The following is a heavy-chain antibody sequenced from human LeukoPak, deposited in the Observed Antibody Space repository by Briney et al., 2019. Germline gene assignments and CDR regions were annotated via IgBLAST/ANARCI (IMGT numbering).Heavy chain of an antibody. V-gene: IGHV1-69*04. D-gene: IGHD2-2*01. CDR2: IIPILGIA. CDR1: GGTFSSYA. Sequence: GASVKVSCKASGGTFSSYAISWVRQAPGQGLEWTGRIIPILGIANYAQKFQGRVTITADKSTSTAYMELSSLRSEDTAVYYCARAVVVVPAAIGAFDILGQGTMVTVSS. J-gene: IGHJ3*02. CDR3: ARAVVVVPAAIGAFDI.